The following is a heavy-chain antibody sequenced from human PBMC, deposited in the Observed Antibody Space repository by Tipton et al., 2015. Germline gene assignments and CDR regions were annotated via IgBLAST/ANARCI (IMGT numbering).Heavy chain of an antibody. CDR2: SIPMLGTT. D-gene: IGHD3-22*01. CDR1: GYTFTSYG. V-gene: IGHV1-69*13. J-gene: IGHJ5*02. Sequence: QSGPEVKKPGASVKVSCKASGYTFTSYGISWVRQAPGQGFEWMGRSIPMLGTTRYAQKFQGRVTITADESTSTVYMELRSLRSEDTAVYYCARDFDGSGYYSGSWGQGTLVTVSS. CDR3: ARDFDGSGYYSGS.